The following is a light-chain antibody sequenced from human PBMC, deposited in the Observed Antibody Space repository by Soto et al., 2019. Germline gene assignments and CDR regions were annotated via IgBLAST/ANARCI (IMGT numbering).Light chain of an antibody. CDR2: AAS. V-gene: IGKV1-27*01. Sequence: ILMTQSPTSLSASVGDRVTITCRASQDIRNFVAWYQQKPGKAPKLLIYAASTLQSGVPSRFSGSGSGTDFTLTINSLQPEDVATYSCQKYSSVPVFGPGTKVEIK. J-gene: IGKJ3*01. CDR1: QDIRNF. CDR3: QKYSSVPV.